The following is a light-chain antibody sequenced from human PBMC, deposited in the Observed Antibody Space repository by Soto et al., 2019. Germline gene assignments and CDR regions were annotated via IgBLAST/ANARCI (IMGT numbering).Light chain of an antibody. Sequence: EMVFTQSPGTMSLSPGKRATLSCSGSQSVSSYLAWYQQRPGQAPRLLIFDASNRATGIPDRFSGSGSGTDFTLTISSLEPEDSAVYYCQQYGYSPPWTFGQGTQVGIK. CDR3: QQYGYSPPWT. V-gene: IGKV3-20*01. CDR1: QSVSSY. J-gene: IGKJ1*01. CDR2: DAS.